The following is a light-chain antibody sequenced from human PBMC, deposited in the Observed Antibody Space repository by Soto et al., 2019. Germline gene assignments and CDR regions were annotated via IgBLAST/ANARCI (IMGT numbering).Light chain of an antibody. V-gene: IGLV1-40*01. Sequence: QSVLTQPPSVSGAPGQRVTISCTGSSSKIGAGYDVHWYQQLPGTAPKLLIYGNSNRPSGVPDRFPGSKSGTSASLAITGLQAEDEADYYCQSYDSSLSAFYVFGNGTKVTVL. CDR1: SSKIGAGYD. CDR2: GNS. CDR3: QSYDSSLSAFYV. J-gene: IGLJ1*01.